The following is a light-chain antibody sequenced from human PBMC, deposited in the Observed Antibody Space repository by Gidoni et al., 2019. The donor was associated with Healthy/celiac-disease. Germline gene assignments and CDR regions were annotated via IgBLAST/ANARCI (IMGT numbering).Light chain of an antibody. CDR2: DAS. Sequence: EIVLTQSPATLSLSPGERATHSCRASQSVSSYLAWYQQKPGQAPRLLIYDASNRTTGIPARFRGSGSGTDFTLTISSLEPEDFAVCNCQQRSNWSLTFGGGTKVEIK. J-gene: IGKJ4*01. CDR3: QQRSNWSLT. CDR1: QSVSSY. V-gene: IGKV3-11*01.